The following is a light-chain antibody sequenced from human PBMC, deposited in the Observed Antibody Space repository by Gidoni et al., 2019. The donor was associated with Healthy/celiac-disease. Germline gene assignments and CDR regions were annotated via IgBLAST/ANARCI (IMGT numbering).Light chain of an antibody. Sequence: TTLSVVAGARAPFSCRGGQSVSSNLAWYQQKPGQAPRLLIYGASTRATGIPARFSGSGSGTEFTLTISSLRSEDFAVYFCQQYYNWPRTFGQGTKVEIK. CDR3: QQYYNWPRT. V-gene: IGKV3-15*01. CDR2: GAS. CDR1: QSVSSN. J-gene: IGKJ1*01.